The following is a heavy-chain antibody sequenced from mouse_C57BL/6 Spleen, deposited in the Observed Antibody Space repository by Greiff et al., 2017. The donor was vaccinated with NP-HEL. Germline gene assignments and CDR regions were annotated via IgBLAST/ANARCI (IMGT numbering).Heavy chain of an antibody. D-gene: IGHD2-4*01. CDR3: ARKLYYDYGDAMDY. V-gene: IGHV2-9-1*01. Sequence: VQLVESGPGLVAPSQSLSITCTVSGFSLTSYAISWVRQPPGKGLEWLGVIWTGGGTNYNSALKSRLSISKDNSKSQVFLKMNSLQTDDTARYYCARKLYYDYGDAMDYWGQGTSVTVSS. CDR1: GFSLTSYA. J-gene: IGHJ4*01. CDR2: IWTGGGT.